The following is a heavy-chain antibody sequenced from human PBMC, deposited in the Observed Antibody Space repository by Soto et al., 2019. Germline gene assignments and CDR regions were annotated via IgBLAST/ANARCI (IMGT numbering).Heavy chain of an antibody. J-gene: IGHJ6*02. CDR3: ARDGSSSRKIYYGMDV. V-gene: IGHV3-7*01. CDR2: IKQDGSEK. CDR1: GFTFSSYW. D-gene: IGHD6-6*01. Sequence: EVQLVESGGGLVQPGGSLRLSCAASGFTFSSYWMSWVRQAPGKGLEWVANIKQDGSEKYYVDSVKGRFTISRDNAKNSLYLQMNRLRAEDTDVYYCARDGSSSRKIYYGMDVWGQGTTVTVSS.